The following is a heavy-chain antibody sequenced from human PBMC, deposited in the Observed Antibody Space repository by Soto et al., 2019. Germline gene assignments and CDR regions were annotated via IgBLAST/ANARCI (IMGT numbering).Heavy chain of an antibody. CDR2: IYYSGST. CDR1: GGSISSGGYY. D-gene: IGHD2-21*01. J-gene: IGHJ4*02. Sequence: SETLSLTCTVSGGSISSGGYYWSWIRQHPGKGLEWIGYIYYSGSTNYNPSLESRVTISVDTSKNQFSLKLSSVTAADTAVYYCARRWGGTFDYWGQGTLVTVSS. CDR3: ARRWGGTFDY. V-gene: IGHV4-61*08.